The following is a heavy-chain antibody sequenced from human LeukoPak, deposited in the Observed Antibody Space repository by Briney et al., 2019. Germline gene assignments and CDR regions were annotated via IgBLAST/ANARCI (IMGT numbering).Heavy chain of an antibody. CDR1: GGSISSYY. Sequence: SETLSLTCTVSGGSISSYYWSWIRQPPGKGLEWIGYIYYSGSTNYNPSLKSRVTISVDTSKNQFSLKLSSVTAADTAVYYCAKDRDYDSSGYFDYWGQGTLVTVSS. J-gene: IGHJ4*02. D-gene: IGHD3-22*01. V-gene: IGHV4-59*01. CDR2: IYYSGST. CDR3: AKDRDYDSSGYFDY.